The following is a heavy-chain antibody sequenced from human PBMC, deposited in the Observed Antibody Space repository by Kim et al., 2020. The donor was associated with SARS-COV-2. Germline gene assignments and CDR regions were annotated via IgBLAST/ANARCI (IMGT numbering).Heavy chain of an antibody. J-gene: IGHJ6*01. CDR2: IISTSSGI. D-gene: IGHD2-8*01. V-gene: IGHV3-11*01. CDR1: GFTISDYD. Sequence: GGSLRLSCAASGFTISDYDMSWVRQAPGKGLEWVSYIISTSSGIYYADSVKGRFTISRDNAKNTLYLQMNSLRADDTAVYYCAKRRGNGDYYYY. CDR3: AKRRGNGDYYYY.